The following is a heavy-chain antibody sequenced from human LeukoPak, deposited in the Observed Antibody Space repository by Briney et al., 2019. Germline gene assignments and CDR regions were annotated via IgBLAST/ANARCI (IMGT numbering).Heavy chain of an antibody. CDR2: INWNGGST. D-gene: IGHD3-10*01. J-gene: IGHJ4*02. CDR3: ARVAQLLWFGELDY. CDR1: GFTFDDYG. Sequence: GGSLRLSCAASGFTFDDYGMSWVRQAPGKGLEWVSGINWNGGSTGYADSVKGRFTISRDNAKNSLYLQMNSLRAEDTALYYCARVAQLLWFGELDYWGQGTLVTVSS. V-gene: IGHV3-20*04.